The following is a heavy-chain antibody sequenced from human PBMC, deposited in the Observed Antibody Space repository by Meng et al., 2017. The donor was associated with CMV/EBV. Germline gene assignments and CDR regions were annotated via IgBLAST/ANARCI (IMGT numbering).Heavy chain of an antibody. Sequence: SETLSLTCAVYGGSFSGYYWSWIRQPPGKGLEWIGEINHSGSTNYNPSLKSRVTISVDTSKNQFSLKLSSVTAADTAVYYCARGKIAARHGWGYWGQGTLVTVSS. D-gene: IGHD6-6*01. CDR2: INHSGST. V-gene: IGHV4-34*01. CDR1: GGSFSGYY. J-gene: IGHJ4*02. CDR3: ARGKIAARHGWGY.